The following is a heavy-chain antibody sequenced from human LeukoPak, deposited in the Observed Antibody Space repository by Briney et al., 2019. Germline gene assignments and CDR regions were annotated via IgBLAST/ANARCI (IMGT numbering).Heavy chain of an antibody. Sequence: SETLSLTCTVSGVSVISSYWSWVRQPPGKGLEYIGFIHHSGDTKYNPSLKSRVTMSVDTSKSQFSLRLSSVTAADSAVYYCARHNGVSYLDYWAQGTLVAVSS. D-gene: IGHD2-8*01. CDR2: IHHSGDT. J-gene: IGHJ4*02. CDR1: GVSVISSY. CDR3: ARHNGVSYLDY. V-gene: IGHV4-59*02.